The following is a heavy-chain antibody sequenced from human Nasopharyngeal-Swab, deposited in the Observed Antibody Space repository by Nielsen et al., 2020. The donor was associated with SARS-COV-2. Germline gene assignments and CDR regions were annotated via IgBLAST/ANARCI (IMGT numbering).Heavy chain of an antibody. CDR1: GGTFSSYA. J-gene: IGHJ5*02. D-gene: IGHD3-10*01. Sequence: SCKASGGTFSSYAMHWVRQAPGKGLEWVAVISYDGSNKYYADSVKGRFTISRDNSKNTLYLQMNSLRAEDTAVYYCARDRTMVRGEFMIDPWGQGTLVTVSS. CDR3: ARDRTMVRGEFMIDP. V-gene: IGHV3-30-3*01. CDR2: ISYDGSNK.